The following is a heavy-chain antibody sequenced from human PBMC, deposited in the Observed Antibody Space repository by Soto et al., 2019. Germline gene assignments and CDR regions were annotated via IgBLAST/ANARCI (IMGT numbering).Heavy chain of an antibody. CDR2: IYYTGFT. D-gene: IGHD6-19*01. Sequence: SETLSLTCTVSGDSLSGGDYYWSWIRQPPGKGLEWIGDIYYTGFTFYNPSLKSRLTISLDSSKNQFSLRLNSVTAADTAVYFCARAYRINGWSDYFFDYWGQGTLVTSPQ. J-gene: IGHJ4*02. CDR1: GDSLSGGDYY. V-gene: IGHV4-30-4*08. CDR3: ARAYRINGWSDYFFDY.